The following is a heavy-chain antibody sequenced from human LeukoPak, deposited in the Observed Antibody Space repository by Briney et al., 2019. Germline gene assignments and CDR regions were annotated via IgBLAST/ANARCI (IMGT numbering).Heavy chain of an antibody. V-gene: IGHV3-9*01. CDR3: AKDCSGGSCS. CDR1: GFTFDDYA. J-gene: IGHJ4*02. Sequence: GGSLRLSCAASGFTFDDYAMHWVRQAPGKGLEWVSGISWNSGNIGYADSVKGRFTISRDNAKNSLYLQMNSLRAEDTALYYCAKDCSGGSCSWGQGTLVTVSS. D-gene: IGHD2-15*01. CDR2: ISWNSGNI.